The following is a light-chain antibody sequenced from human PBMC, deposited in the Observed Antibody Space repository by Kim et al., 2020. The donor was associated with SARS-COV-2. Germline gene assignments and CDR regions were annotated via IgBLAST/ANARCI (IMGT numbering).Light chain of an antibody. J-gene: IGLJ3*02. CDR2: DVY. CDR1: SSDVGGFDY. CDR3: SSYTTTSPLGL. Sequence: QSITISCTGTSSDVGGFDYVSWYQQYPGKAPKLILYDVYSRPSGVSNRFSGSKSGNTASLSISGLQTEDEAHYYCSSYTTTSPLGLFGGGTQLTVL. V-gene: IGLV2-14*03.